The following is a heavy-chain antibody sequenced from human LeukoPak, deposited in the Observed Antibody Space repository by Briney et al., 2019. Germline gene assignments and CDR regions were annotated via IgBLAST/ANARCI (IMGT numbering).Heavy chain of an antibody. CDR1: GGSFSGYY. V-gene: IGHV4-34*01. CDR3: ARVSRNDFWSGYFDNWFDP. D-gene: IGHD3-3*01. Sequence: SETLSLTCAVYGGSFSGYYWSWIRQPPGKGLEWIGEINHSGSTNYNPSLKSRVTISVDTSKNQFSLKLSSVTAADTAVYYCARVSRNDFWSGYFDNWFDPWGQGTLVTVSS. J-gene: IGHJ5*02. CDR2: INHSGST.